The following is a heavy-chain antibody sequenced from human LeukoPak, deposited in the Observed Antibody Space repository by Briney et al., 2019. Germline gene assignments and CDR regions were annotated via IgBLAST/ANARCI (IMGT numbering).Heavy chain of an antibody. V-gene: IGHV3-30*07. CDR3: TRGGLEAPCDV. CDR2: ISYDGSNK. Sequence: SGRSLRLSCAASGFTFSSYAMHWVRQAPGKGLEWVAVISYDGSNKYYADSVKGRFTISRENAKNSLYLQMNSLRAGDTAIYYCTRGGLEAPCDVWGQGTMVAVSS. J-gene: IGHJ3*01. CDR1: GFTFSSYA. D-gene: IGHD5-24*01.